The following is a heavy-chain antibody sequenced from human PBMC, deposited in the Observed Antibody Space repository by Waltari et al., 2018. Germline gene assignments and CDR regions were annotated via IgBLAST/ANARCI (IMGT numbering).Heavy chain of an antibody. Sequence: QVQLVQSGAEVKKPGSSVKVSCKASGGTFSTYTISWVRQAPGQWLEWMGRVIPIFDIANYAQELQGRVTITADKSTSTAYMELSSLTSEDTAVYYCGLITGTTGSDGFDIWGEGTMVTVSS. CDR1: GGTFSTYT. J-gene: IGHJ3*02. V-gene: IGHV1-69*02. CDR2: VIPIFDIA. D-gene: IGHD1-7*01. CDR3: GLITGTTGSDGFDI.